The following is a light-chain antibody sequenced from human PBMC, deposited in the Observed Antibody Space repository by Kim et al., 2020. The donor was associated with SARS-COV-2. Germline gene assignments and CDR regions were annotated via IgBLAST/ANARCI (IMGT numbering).Light chain of an antibody. CDR3: YSRDSSGNKWV. CDR2: DKD. J-gene: IGLJ3*02. V-gene: IGLV3-19*01. CDR1: SLRIYY. Sequence: SSELTQDPAVSVALGQTVRITCQGDSLRIYYASWYQQKPGQAPILVIYDKDNRPSGIPDRFSASSSGNTASLTISGAQAEDEADYYCYSRDSSGNKWVFGGGTKLTVL.